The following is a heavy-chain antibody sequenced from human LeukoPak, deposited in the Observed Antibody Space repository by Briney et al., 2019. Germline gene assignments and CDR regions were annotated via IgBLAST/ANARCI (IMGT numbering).Heavy chain of an antibody. CDR2: ISGSGGST. Sequence: GGSLRLSCAASGFTFSSYAMSWVRQAPGKGLEWVSAISGSGGSTCYADSVKGRFTISRDNSKNTLYLQMNSLRAEDTAVYYCAKDRSMYSGGGGYFDYWGQGTLVTVSS. CDR3: AKDRSMYSGGGGYFDY. V-gene: IGHV3-23*01. D-gene: IGHD1-26*01. CDR1: GFTFSSYA. J-gene: IGHJ4*02.